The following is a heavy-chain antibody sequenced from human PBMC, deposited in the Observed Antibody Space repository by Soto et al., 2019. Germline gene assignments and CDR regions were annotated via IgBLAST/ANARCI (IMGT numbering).Heavy chain of an antibody. V-gene: IGHV4-61*08. Sequence: SETLSLTCTVSGGSLRRGGNYGSWIRKRPGKGLEWIGYIYHGGATTYYASLKSRVTISVDTSKNQFFLKVNSVTAADTAVYFCARDSSGRHDYWGQGTPVTVSS. CDR1: GGSLRRGGNY. CDR3: ARDSSGRHDY. J-gene: IGHJ4*02. CDR2: IYHGGAT. D-gene: IGHD3-22*01.